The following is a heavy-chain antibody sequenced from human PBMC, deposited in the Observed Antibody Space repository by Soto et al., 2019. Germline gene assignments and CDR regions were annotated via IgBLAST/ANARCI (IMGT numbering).Heavy chain of an antibody. CDR1: GDSISSSSYY. J-gene: IGHJ4*02. V-gene: IGHV4-39*01. D-gene: IGHD3-3*01. CDR2: IYYSGST. CDR3: ARWTIFGVVPNYFDY. Sequence: QLQLQESGPGLVKPSETLSLTCTVSGDSISSSSYYWGWIRQPPGKGLEWIGYIYYSGSTYYNPSLKSRVTISVDTSKNHFSLKLSSVTAADTAVYYCARWTIFGVVPNYFDYWGQGTLVTVSS.